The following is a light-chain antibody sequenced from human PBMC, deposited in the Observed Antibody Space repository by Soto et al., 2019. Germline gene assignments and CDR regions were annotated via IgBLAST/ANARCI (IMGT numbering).Light chain of an antibody. CDR1: QSISSY. J-gene: IGKJ1*01. CDR2: AAS. Sequence: DIQMTQSPSSLSASVGDRVTITCRASQSISSYLNWYQQKPGKAPKLLIYAASSLQSGVPSRFSGSGSGXDXTLTISSLQPEDFATYYCQQSYSTPWTFGQGTKVEIK. V-gene: IGKV1-39*01. CDR3: QQSYSTPWT.